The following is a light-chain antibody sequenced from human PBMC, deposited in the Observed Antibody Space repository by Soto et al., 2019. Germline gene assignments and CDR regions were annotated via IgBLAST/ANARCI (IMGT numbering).Light chain of an antibody. Sequence: EIVLTQSPGTLSLSPGERATLSCRASQSFNSIYLAWYQQKPGQAPRLLIYGASSRATGIPDRFSGSGYGTDFTLTISRLEPEDFAVYYCQLYSTSLFTFAQGTKVDIK. J-gene: IGKJ1*01. CDR1: QSFNSIY. V-gene: IGKV3-20*01. CDR2: GAS. CDR3: QLYSTSLFT.